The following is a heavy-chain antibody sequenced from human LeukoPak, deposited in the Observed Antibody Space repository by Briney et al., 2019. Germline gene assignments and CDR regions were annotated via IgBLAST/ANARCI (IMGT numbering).Heavy chain of an antibody. CDR1: GGSFSGYY. Sequence: RSSETLSLTCAVYGGSFSGYYWSWIRQPPGKGLEWIGEINHSGSTNYNPSLKSRVTISVDTSKNQFSLKLSSVTAADTAVYYCAKGGRKQQLTEDWFDPWGQGTLVTVSS. J-gene: IGHJ5*02. CDR2: INHSGST. D-gene: IGHD6-13*01. CDR3: AKGGRKQQLTEDWFDP. V-gene: IGHV4-34*01.